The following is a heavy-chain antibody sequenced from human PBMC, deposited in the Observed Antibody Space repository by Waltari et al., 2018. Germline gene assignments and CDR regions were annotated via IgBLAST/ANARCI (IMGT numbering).Heavy chain of an antibody. V-gene: IGHV4-39*07. CDR1: GGSISSSSSY. CDR2: IYYSGST. J-gene: IGHJ5*02. CDR3: ALYGSGSYNWFDP. D-gene: IGHD3-10*01. Sequence: QLQLQESGPGLVKPSETLSLTCTVSGGSISSSSSYWGWIRQPPGKGLEWIGSIYYSGSTYYNPSLKSRVTISVDTSKNQFSLKLSSVTAADTSVYYCALYGSGSYNWFDPWGQGTLVTVSS.